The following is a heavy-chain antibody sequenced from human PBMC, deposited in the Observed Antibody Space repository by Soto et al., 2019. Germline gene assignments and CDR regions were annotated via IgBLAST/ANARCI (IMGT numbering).Heavy chain of an antibody. D-gene: IGHD3-22*01. J-gene: IGHJ4*02. CDR1: GGTFSHNA. Sequence: QVQLVQSGAEVKKPGTSVKVSCKASGGTFSHNAIRWVRQAPGQGLEWMGGIIPIFGTANYAQKFKGRVTIAADESTSTAYMELSSLRSEDTAVYYCVRGWGYDSSDYYYAYWGQGTLVTVSS. CDR3: VRGWGYDSSDYYYAY. V-gene: IGHV1-69*01. CDR2: IIPIFGTA.